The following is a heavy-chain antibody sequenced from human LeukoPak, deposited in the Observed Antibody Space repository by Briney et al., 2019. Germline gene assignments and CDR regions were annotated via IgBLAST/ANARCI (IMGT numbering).Heavy chain of an antibody. CDR3: ARLGFGEYYFDY. Sequence: KPSETPSLNCTVPGGSISSSSYYRGWIRQPPGKGLEWIGSIYYSGSTYYNPSLKSRVTISVDTSKNQFSLKLSSVTAADTAVYYCARLGFGEYYFDYWGQGTLVTVSS. CDR2: IYYSGST. J-gene: IGHJ4*02. D-gene: IGHD3-10*01. CDR1: GGSISSSSYY. V-gene: IGHV4-39*01.